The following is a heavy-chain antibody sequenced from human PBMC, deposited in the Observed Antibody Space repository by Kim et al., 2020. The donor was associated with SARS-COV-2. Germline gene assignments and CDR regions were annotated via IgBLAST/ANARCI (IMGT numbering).Heavy chain of an antibody. V-gene: IGHV3-30*18. CDR2: ISYDGTNK. Sequence: GGSLRLSCAASGFTFSSYAMQWVRQAPGKGLEWVAVISYDGTNKYYADSVRGRFTISRDNSKNTLYLQMNSLRAEDTAVYYCAKDLSRLSIVVVSGAINFDYWGQGTLVTVSS. CDR1: GFTFSSYA. J-gene: IGHJ4*02. CDR3: AKDLSRLSIVVVSGAINFDY. D-gene: IGHD2-2*01.